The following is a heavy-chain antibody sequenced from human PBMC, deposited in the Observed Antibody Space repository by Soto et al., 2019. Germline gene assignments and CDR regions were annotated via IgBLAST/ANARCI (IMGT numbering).Heavy chain of an antibody. V-gene: IGHV4-59*11. CDR2: IYYSGST. J-gene: IGHJ4*02. Sequence: QVQLQESGPGLVKPSETLSLTCTVSGGSINNHYWSWNRQPPGQGLEWIGYIYYSGSTNYNPSLKSRVTMSVDTSKNQFSLKLSSLTAADTAIYYCARANWFFDYWGQGTLVTVSS. CDR3: ARANWFFDY. D-gene: IGHD7-27*01. CDR1: GGSINNHY.